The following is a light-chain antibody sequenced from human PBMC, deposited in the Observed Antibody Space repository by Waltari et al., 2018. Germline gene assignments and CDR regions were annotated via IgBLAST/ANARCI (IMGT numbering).Light chain of an antibody. CDR2: RND. V-gene: IGLV1-47*01. J-gene: IGLJ1*01. CDR3: TSWDDSLSGYL. CDR1: SSNIGSNY. Sequence: QSVLTQPPSASGTPGQRVTISCSGSSSNIGSNYVYWYQHLPGTAPKLLIYRNDQRPSGVPDRFSGSKSGTSASLAISGLRSDDEADYYCTSWDDSLSGYLFATGTKVTVL.